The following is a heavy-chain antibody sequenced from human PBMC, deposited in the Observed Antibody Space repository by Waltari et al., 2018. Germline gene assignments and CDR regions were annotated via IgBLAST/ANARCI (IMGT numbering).Heavy chain of an antibody. CDR2: IGASGKT. CDR3: AKEVWQQLVRMVGWFDP. Sequence: EVQLLESGGGLVQPGGSLTLSCVVSGFILINYAMSWVRQVPGKGLEWVSAIGASGKTYYADSVKGRFTISKDSSKNTLYLQMNSLRVEDTAVYYCAKEVWQQLVRMVGWFDPWGQGTLVTVSS. D-gene: IGHD6-13*01. V-gene: IGHV3-23*01. J-gene: IGHJ5*02. CDR1: GFILINYA.